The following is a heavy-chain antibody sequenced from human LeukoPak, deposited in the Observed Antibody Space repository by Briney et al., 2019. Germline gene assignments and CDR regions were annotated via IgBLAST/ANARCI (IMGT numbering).Heavy chain of an antibody. V-gene: IGHV3-23*01. CDR2: ISGRGEST. Sequence: PGGSLRLSCAASGFTFSSYAMIWVRQAPGRGREWVASISGRGESTNYGASGKGRFTIARDTPQNTLHLQMNSLRAEDTAGYYCARPPFPGAPYAYYMDVWGKGTTVTVSS. J-gene: IGHJ6*03. CDR1: GFTFSSYA. CDR3: ARPPFPGAPYAYYMDV. D-gene: IGHD3-16*01.